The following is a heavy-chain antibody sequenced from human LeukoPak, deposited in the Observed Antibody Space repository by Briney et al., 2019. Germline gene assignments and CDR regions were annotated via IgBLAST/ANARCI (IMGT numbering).Heavy chain of an antibody. D-gene: IGHD3-22*01. Sequence: GGSLRLSCAASGFTFSSYGMHWVRQAPGKGLEWVAFIRYDESNKYYADSVKGRFTISRDNSKNTLYLQMDSLRAEDTAVYYCAKQVHYHDGSAVFDYWAQGTLVTVSS. CDR1: GFTFSSYG. CDR3: AKQVHYHDGSAVFDY. V-gene: IGHV3-30*02. J-gene: IGHJ4*02. CDR2: IRYDESNK.